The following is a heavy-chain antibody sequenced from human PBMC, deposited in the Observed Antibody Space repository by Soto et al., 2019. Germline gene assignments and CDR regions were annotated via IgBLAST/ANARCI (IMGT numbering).Heavy chain of an antibody. D-gene: IGHD2-15*01. V-gene: IGHV3-73*02. CDR1: GFTFSGSS. CDR2: IRNKANSYAT. CDR3: ISHSPEDMIRT. Sequence: EVQLVESGGGLVQPGGSLKLSCAASGFTFSGSSVHWVRQASGKGLEWVGRIRNKANSYATAYAASVRGRFTISRDDSKNTAFLQMKSLNTEDTAVYYCISHSPEDMIRTWGQGTLVTVSS. J-gene: IGHJ4*02.